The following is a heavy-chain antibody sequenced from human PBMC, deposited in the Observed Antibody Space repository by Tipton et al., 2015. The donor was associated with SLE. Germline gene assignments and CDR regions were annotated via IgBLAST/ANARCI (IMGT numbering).Heavy chain of an antibody. CDR3: AKNSIAAVQGVANPREDFDY. Sequence: SLRLSCAASGFIFSSYAMHWVRQAPGKGLEWVAYIHYDGINKFYGDSVKGRFSISRDISKNTVYLQMDSLRLEDTAIYYCAKNSIAAVQGVANPREDFDYWGQGTLVTVSS. V-gene: IGHV3-30*02. J-gene: IGHJ4*02. CDR2: IHYDGINK. D-gene: IGHD4/OR15-4a*01. CDR1: GFIFSSYA.